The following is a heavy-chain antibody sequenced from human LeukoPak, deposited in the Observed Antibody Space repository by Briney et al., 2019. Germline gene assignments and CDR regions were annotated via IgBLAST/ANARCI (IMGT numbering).Heavy chain of an antibody. V-gene: IGHV4-31*03. D-gene: IGHD2-2*03. J-gene: IGHJ4*02. Sequence: SETLSLTCIVSGGSISSGGYYWSWIRQHPGKGLEWIGYIYCSGSTYYNPSLKSRVTISVDTSKNQFSLKLSSVTAADTAVYYCAREVGYCSSTSCYEDYWGQGTLVTVSS. CDR1: GGSISSGGYY. CDR3: AREVGYCSSTSCYEDY. CDR2: IYCSGST.